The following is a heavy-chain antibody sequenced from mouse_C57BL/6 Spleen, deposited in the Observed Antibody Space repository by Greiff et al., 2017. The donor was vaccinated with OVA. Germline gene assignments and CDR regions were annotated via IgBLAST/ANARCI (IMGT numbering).Heavy chain of an antibody. CDR1: GFTFSSYA. J-gene: IGHJ2*01. CDR2: ISSGGDYI. Sequence: EVKVEESGEGLVKPGGSLKLSCAASGFTFSSYAMSWVRQTPEKRLEWVAYISSGGDYIYYADTVKGRFTISRDNARNTLYLQMSSLKSEDTAMYYCTYGNLYYFDYWGQGTTLTVSS. D-gene: IGHD2-1*01. V-gene: IGHV5-9-1*02. CDR3: TYGNLYYFDY.